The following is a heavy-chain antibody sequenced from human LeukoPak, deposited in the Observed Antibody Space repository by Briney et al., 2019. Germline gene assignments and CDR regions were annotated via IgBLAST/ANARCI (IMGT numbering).Heavy chain of an antibody. CDR1: GGSISSYY. CDR2: IHYSGST. V-gene: IGHV4-59*08. Sequence: PSETLSLTCTVSGGSISSYYWSWIRQPPGKGLEWIGYIHYSGSTNYNPSLKSRVTISVDTSKNQFSLKLSSVTAADTAVYYCARGSIAAAGNAFDIWGQGTMVTVSS. D-gene: IGHD6-13*01. J-gene: IGHJ3*02. CDR3: ARGSIAAAGNAFDI.